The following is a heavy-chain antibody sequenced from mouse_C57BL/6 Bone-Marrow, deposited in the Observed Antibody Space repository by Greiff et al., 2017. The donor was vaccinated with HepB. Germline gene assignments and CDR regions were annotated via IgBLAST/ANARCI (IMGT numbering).Heavy chain of an antibody. V-gene: IGHV1-18*01. D-gene: IGHD1-1*01. Sequence: EVQLQQSGPELVKPGASVKIPCKASGYTFTDYNMDWVKQSHGKSLEWIGDINPNNGGTIYNQKFKGKATLTVDKSSSTAYMELRSLPSEDTAVYYCARATFYYGSSPFAYWGQGTLVTVSA. J-gene: IGHJ3*01. CDR2: INPNNGGT. CDR3: ARATFYYGSSPFAY. CDR1: GYTFTDYN.